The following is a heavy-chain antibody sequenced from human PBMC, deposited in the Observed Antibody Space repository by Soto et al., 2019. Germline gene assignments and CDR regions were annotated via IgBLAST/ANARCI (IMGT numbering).Heavy chain of an antibody. CDR3: ARGHYRGNLYYFDC. CDR2: IYYSGNT. V-gene: IGHV4-61*01. Sequence: QVQLQESGPGLVKPSETLSLTCTVSGGSVSSGSYYWNWIRQPPGKGLEWIGSIYYSGNTNCIPSLKSRVTISVDTSKNQFSLKLSSVTAADTAVYYCARGHYRGNLYYFDCWGQGTLVTVSA. CDR1: GGSVSSGSYY. J-gene: IGHJ4*02. D-gene: IGHD4-4*01.